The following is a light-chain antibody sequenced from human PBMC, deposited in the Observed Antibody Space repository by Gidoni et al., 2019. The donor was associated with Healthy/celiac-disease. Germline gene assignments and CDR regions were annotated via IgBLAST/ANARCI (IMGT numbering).Light chain of an antibody. Sequence: DIVMTQSPDSLAVSLGERATINCKSSPSVLYSSNNKNYLAWYQQKPGQPPKLLIYWASPRESGVPDRFSGSGSGTDFTLTSSSLQAEDVAVYYWQKYYSTPCSFGQGTKLEIK. CDR3: QKYYSTPCS. V-gene: IGKV4-1*01. CDR2: WAS. CDR1: PSVLYSSNNKNY. J-gene: IGKJ2*04.